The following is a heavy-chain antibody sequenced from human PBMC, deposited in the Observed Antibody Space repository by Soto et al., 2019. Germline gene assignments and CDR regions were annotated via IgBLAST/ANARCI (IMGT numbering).Heavy chain of an antibody. CDR2: ISAYNGNT. CDR3: ARDAPPEDY. Sequence: QVQLVQSGAEVKKPGASVKVSCKASGYTFTSYAISWVRQAPGQGLEWMGWISAYNGNTNDAQKLQGRVTMTTDTSTSRAYMDLRSLRSADTAVYYCARDAPPEDYWGQGTLVTVSS. CDR1: GYTFTSYA. V-gene: IGHV1-18*01. J-gene: IGHJ4*02.